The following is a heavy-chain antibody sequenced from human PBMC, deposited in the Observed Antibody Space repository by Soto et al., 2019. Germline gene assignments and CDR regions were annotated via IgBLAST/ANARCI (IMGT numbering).Heavy chain of an antibody. D-gene: IGHD6-13*01. V-gene: IGHV3-30-3*01. Sequence: SLRLSCAASGFTVSSNYMSWVRQAPGKGLEWVSVISYDGSNKYYADSVKGRFTISRDNSKNTLYLQMNSLRAEDTAVYYCARPTRAAAGTYDAFDIWGQGTMVTVSS. CDR3: ARPTRAAAGTYDAFDI. CDR1: GFTVSSNY. J-gene: IGHJ3*02. CDR2: ISYDGSNK.